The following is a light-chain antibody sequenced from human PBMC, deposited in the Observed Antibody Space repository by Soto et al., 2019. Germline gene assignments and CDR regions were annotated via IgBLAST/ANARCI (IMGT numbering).Light chain of an antibody. CDR2: DVS. J-gene: IGLJ2*01. V-gene: IGLV2-14*03. CDR1: SSDVGAYNY. Sequence: QSALTQPASVSGSPGQSNTISCTGTSSDVGAYNYVSWYQQYPGKAPKLMIYDVSNRPSGVSNRFSGSKSGNTASLTISGLQAEDEADYYCSSYTSSSTLGVFGGGTKLTVL. CDR3: SSYTSSSTLGV.